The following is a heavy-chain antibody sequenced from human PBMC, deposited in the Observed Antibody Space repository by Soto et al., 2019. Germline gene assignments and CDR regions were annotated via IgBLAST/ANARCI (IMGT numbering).Heavy chain of an antibody. V-gene: IGHV1-3*01. CDR1: GYIFTMYT. D-gene: IGHD6-19*01. J-gene: IGHJ3*02. CDR2: IEAGDGRT. Sequence: QVQLVQSGTEVKKPGASVKISCEASGYIFTMYTIHWVPQAPGQRLEWMGWIEAGDGRTRYSQTFQDRVTITRDASARTAYMEVSSLRSEDTAVYYCARSSGWYALDIWGQGTMVIVSS. CDR3: ARSSGWYALDI.